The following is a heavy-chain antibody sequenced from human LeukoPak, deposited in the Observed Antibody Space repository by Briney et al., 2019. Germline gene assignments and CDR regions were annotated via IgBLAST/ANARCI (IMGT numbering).Heavy chain of an antibody. CDR2: INPNSGGT. V-gene: IGHV1-2*02. CDR3: ARDRAAAGPTVYYYYYMDV. Sequence: GASVKVSCKASGYTFTCYYMHWVLQAPGQGLEWMGWINPNSGGTNYAQKFQGRVTMTRDTSISTAYMELSRLRSDDTAVYYCARDRAAAGPTVYYYYYMDVWGKGTTVTVSS. J-gene: IGHJ6*03. CDR1: GYTFTCYY. D-gene: IGHD6-13*01.